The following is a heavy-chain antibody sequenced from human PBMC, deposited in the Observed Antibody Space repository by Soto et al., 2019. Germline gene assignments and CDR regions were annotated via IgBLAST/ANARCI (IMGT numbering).Heavy chain of an antibody. CDR3: ARDLDWVLYDY. D-gene: IGHD3-3*01. CDR1: GLTFSSYA. CDR2: ISNSGRST. V-gene: IGHV3-23*01. J-gene: IGHJ4*02. Sequence: GGSLRLSCAASGLTFSSYAMSWVRQAPGKGLEWVSHISNSGRSTKYADSVKGRFTISRDNSKNTLYLQMNSLRDEDTAVYYCARDLDWVLYDYWGQGTPVTVSS.